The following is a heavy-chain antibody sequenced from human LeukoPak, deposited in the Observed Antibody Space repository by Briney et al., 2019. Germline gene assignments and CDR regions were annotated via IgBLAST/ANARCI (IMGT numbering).Heavy chain of an antibody. CDR3: ARNHYYYYMDV. J-gene: IGHJ6*03. CDR1: GFIFSSYW. Sequence: GGSLRLSCAASGFIFSSYWMHWVRQAPGKGLVWVSRINTDGSSTSYADSVKGRFTISRDNAKNTLYLQMNSLRAEDTVVYYCARNHYYYYMDVWGKGTTVTVSS. V-gene: IGHV3-74*01. CDR2: INTDGSST.